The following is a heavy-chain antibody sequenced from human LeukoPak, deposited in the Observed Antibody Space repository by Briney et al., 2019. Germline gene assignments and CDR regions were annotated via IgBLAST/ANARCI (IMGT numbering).Heavy chain of an antibody. D-gene: IGHD5-18*01. CDR1: GYTFTGYY. V-gene: IGHV1-2*02. CDR3: ARSGRYSYGHGSYCGMDV. J-gene: IGHJ6*02. Sequence: ASVKVSCKASGYTFTGYYMHWVRQAPGQGLEWMGWINPNSGGTNYAQKFQGRITMTRDTSISTAYMELSRLRSDDTAVYYCARSGRYSYGHGSYCGMDVWGQGTTVTVSS. CDR2: INPNSGGT.